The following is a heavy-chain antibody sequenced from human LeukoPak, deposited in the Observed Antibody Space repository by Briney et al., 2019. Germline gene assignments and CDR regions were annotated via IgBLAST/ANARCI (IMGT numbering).Heavy chain of an antibody. V-gene: IGHV1-3*01. CDR1: GYTFTSYA. CDR2: INAGNGNT. D-gene: IGHD6-13*01. J-gene: IGHJ5*02. CDR3: ARDPGYSRAKGLDP. Sequence: ASVKVSCKASGYTFTSYAMHWVRQAPGQRLEWMGWINAGNGNTKYSQKFQGRVTITRDTSASTAYMELSSLRSEDTAVYYRARDPGYSRAKGLDPWGQGTLVTVSS.